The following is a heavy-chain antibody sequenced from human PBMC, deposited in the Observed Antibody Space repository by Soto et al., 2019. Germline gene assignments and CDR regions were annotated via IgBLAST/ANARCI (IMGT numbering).Heavy chain of an antibody. D-gene: IGHD1-26*01. Sequence: EVQLVESGGGLVRAGGSLRLSCAASGFTFSSYSMNWVRQAPGKGLEWVSYISTTSSPIYYADSVKGRFTISRDNAKNSLYLQMNSLRDGDTAVYYCASKSGKFWGQGTLVTVSS. CDR1: GFTFSSYS. J-gene: IGHJ4*02. CDR3: ASKSGKF. CDR2: ISTTSSPI. V-gene: IGHV3-48*02.